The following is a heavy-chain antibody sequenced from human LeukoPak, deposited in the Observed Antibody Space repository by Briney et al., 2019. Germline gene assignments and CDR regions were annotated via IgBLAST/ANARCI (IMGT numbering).Heavy chain of an antibody. CDR1: GFTFSDYY. Sequence: GGSLRLSCAASGFTFSDYYMSWIRQAPGKGLEWVSYISGSGTNIYYADSVKGRFTISRDNAKNSLYLQMNSLRAEDTAVYYCARDYYGSGSYGWFDPWGQGTLVTVSS. CDR2: ISGSGTNI. CDR3: ARDYYGSGSYGWFDP. D-gene: IGHD3-10*01. V-gene: IGHV3-11*01. J-gene: IGHJ5*02.